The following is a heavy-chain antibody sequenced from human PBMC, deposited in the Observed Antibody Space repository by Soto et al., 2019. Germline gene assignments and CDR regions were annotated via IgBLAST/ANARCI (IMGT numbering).Heavy chain of an antibody. CDR3: ARNHMTTVTTIYYYGMDV. CDR2: IIPIFGTA. V-gene: IGHV1-69*13. CDR1: GGTFSSYA. Sequence: ASVKVSCKASGGTFSSYAISWVRQAPGQGLEWMGGIIPIFGTANYAQKFQGRVTITADESTSTAYMELSSLRSEDTAVYYCARNHMTTVTTIYYYGMDVWGQGTTVTVSS. D-gene: IGHD4-17*01. J-gene: IGHJ6*02.